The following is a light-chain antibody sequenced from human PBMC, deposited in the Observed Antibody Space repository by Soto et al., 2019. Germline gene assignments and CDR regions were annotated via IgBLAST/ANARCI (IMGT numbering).Light chain of an antibody. Sequence: IVWTESPATPSLSPGERATLSCRASQRVSRRDLALCRQKPGQPPRPLIYGASSRATGIPHRFSGSGSGTDLTLTITTLDPEDFAVYYCQKYGSSRWTFAQGTKVDI. CDR1: QRVSRRD. CDR3: QKYGSSRWT. CDR2: GAS. V-gene: IGKV3-20*01. J-gene: IGKJ1*01.